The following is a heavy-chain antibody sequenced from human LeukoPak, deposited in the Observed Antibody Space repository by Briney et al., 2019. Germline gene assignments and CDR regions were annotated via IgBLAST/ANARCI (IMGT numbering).Heavy chain of an antibody. CDR1: GSSFTSYW. J-gene: IGHJ5*02. D-gene: IGHD3-10*01. CDR2: IYPGDSDT. Sequence: RPGGSLQISCQGSGSSFTSYWIGWVRRLHGKGLEWLGIIYPGDSDTRYSPSFQGQVTIAADKSIRTAYLQWSSLKASDTAMYYCARLSMVRGVICRDSWFDPWGQGTLVTASS. CDR3: ARLSMVRGVICRDSWFDP. V-gene: IGHV5-51*01.